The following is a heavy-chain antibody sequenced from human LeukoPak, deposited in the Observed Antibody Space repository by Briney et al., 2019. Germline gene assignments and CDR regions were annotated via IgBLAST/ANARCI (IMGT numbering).Heavy chain of an antibody. Sequence: SWTVSVTSAVDGGSFKGYYWSWIRQPPGKGLEWIGEINHSGSTNYNPSLKSRVTISVDTSKNQFSLKLSSVTAADTAVYYCARARGGGSFKNYYYYMDVWGKGTTVTVPS. CDR3: ARARGGGSFKNYYYYMDV. CDR2: INHSGST. D-gene: IGHD2-15*01. CDR1: GGSFKGYY. J-gene: IGHJ6*03. V-gene: IGHV4-34*01.